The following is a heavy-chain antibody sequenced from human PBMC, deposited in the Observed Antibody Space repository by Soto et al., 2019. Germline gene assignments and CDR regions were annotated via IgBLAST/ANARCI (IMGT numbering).Heavy chain of an antibody. J-gene: IGHJ4*02. D-gene: IGHD3-3*01. CDR1: GFSLTTSGVG. CDR2: IYWDDDM. CDR3: AQRVLRTVFVFVTTTAIYFDS. V-gene: IGHV2-5*02. Sequence: QITLNESGPTPVKPRQTLTLTCTFSGFSLTTSGVGVGWIRQSPGKAPEWLALIYWDDDMRNSPSLKSRLTITKATSKTQVVQTMADLNPADTATYYCAQRVLRTVFVFVTTTAIYFDSWGQGTPVAVSS.